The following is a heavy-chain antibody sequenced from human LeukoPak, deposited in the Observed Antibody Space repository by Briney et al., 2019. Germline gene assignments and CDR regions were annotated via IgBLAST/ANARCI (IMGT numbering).Heavy chain of an antibody. CDR3: AKSIPTIAVAVSTRQ. J-gene: IGHJ4*02. V-gene: IGHV3-48*03. CDR2: ISSSGSTI. CDR1: GFTFSSYE. Sequence: RPGGSLRLSCAASGFTFSSYEMNWVRQAPGKGLEWVSYISSSGSTIYYADSVKGRFTISRDNSKNTLYLQMNSLRAEDTAVYYCAKSIPTIAVAVSTRQWGQGTLVTVSS. D-gene: IGHD6-19*01.